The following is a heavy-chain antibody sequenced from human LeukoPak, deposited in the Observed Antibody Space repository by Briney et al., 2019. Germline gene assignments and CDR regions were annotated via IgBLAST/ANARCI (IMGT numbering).Heavy chain of an antibody. J-gene: IGHJ4*02. V-gene: IGHV1-69*13. Sequence: ASVKVSCKASGGTFSSYAISWVRQAPGQGLEWMGGIIPIFGTASYAQKFQGRVTITADESTSTAYMELSSLRSEDTAVYYCAGSIFGVVTIEYYFDYWGQGTLVTVSS. CDR3: AGSIFGVVTIEYYFDY. D-gene: IGHD3-3*01. CDR2: IIPIFGTA. CDR1: GGTFSSYA.